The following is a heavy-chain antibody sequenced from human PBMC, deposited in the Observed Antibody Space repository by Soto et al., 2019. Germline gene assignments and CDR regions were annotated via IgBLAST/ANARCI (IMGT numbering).Heavy chain of an antibody. D-gene: IGHD4-17*01. J-gene: IGHJ4*02. CDR1: GGSISTGGYY. Sequence: HVHLQESVPGLVKPSQTLSLTCTVSGGSISTGGYYWTWIRQHPGKGLEWIGYIYYSGSTYYNPSLKSRVTISVDTSKNQFSLKLSSVTAADTAVYYCARGLSVTLFDNWGQGTLVTVSS. CDR3: ARGLSVTLFDN. V-gene: IGHV4-31*03. CDR2: IYYSGST.